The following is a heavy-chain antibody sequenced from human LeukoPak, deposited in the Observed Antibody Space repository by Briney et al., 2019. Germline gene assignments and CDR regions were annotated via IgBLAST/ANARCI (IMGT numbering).Heavy chain of an antibody. V-gene: IGHV3-74*01. CDR1: GFTLSNHW. CDR3: TREEGSTDH. Sequence: GGSLRLSCAASGFTLSNHWMHWVRQAPGKGLVWVSHINGDGSETNYADSVRGRFTISRDNAKNTLYLQMNSLRVDDTAVYYCTREEGSTDHWGQGTLVAVSS. J-gene: IGHJ4*02. D-gene: IGHD5/OR15-5a*01. CDR2: INGDGSET.